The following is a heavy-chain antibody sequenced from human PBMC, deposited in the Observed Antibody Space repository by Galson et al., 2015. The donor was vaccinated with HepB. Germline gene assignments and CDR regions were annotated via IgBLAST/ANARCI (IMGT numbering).Heavy chain of an antibody. CDR1: GYTFTSYA. CDR3: ARDGRITGTNWDY. Sequence: SVKVSCKASGYTFTSYAMHWVRQAPGQRLEWMGWINAGNGNTKYSQKFQGRVTITRDTSASTAYMELSSLRSEDTAVYYCARDGRITGTNWDYWGQGTLVTVSS. CDR2: INAGNGNT. V-gene: IGHV1-3*01. J-gene: IGHJ4*02. D-gene: IGHD1-20*01.